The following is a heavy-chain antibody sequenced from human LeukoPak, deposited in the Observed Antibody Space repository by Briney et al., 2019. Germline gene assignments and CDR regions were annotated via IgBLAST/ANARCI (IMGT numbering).Heavy chain of an antibody. CDR3: GGVGGIGSFDS. J-gene: IGHJ4*02. Sequence: GGSLRLSCAASGFTISYDSMHWIRQAPGKGLEYVSAIGYGGDTFYSTYVKGRFTISRDIYTNTLYLQMSSLIPEDMAVDYCGGVGGIGSFDSWGQGTLVSVSS. CDR2: IGYGGDT. D-gene: IGHD6-19*01. CDR1: GFTISYDS. V-gene: IGHV3-64*01.